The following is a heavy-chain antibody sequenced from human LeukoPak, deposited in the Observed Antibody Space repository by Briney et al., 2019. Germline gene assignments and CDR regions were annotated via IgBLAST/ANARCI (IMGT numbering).Heavy chain of an antibody. D-gene: IGHD5-12*01. CDR2: ISSSGSTR. Sequence: GGSLRLSCAAAGFTFSDYYMRWVRQARGKGVEGVSYISSSGSTRYYADSVKGRFTISRDNAKNSLYLHMNSLRAEDTAVYYCARVPHSGYEGFGYWGQGTLVTVSS. CDR1: GFTFSDYY. V-gene: IGHV3-11*01. J-gene: IGHJ4*02. CDR3: ARVPHSGYEGFGY.